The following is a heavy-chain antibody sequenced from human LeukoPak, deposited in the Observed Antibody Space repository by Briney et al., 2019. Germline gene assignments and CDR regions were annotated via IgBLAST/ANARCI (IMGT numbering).Heavy chain of an antibody. Sequence: ASVKVSCKASGYTFTGYYMHWVRQAPGQGLEWMGWINPNSGGTNYAQKFQGRVTMTRDTSISTAYMELSRLRSDDTAVYYCARDTNYGDYVGEVWLDPWGQGTLVTVSS. CDR2: INPNSGGT. CDR1: GYTFTGYY. CDR3: ARDTNYGDYVGEVWLDP. D-gene: IGHD4-17*01. J-gene: IGHJ5*02. V-gene: IGHV1-2*02.